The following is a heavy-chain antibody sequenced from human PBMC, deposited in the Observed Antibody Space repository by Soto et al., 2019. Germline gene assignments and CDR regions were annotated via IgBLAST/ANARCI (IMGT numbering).Heavy chain of an antibody. V-gene: IGHV1-3*01. D-gene: IGHD6-19*01. J-gene: IGHJ4*02. CDR2: INAGSGNT. CDR1: GYIFSKYG. Sequence: ASVKVSCKSSGYIFSKYGVVCVRQSPGQRLEWMGWINAGSGNTKYAQNFQGRVTIFRDTSASTAYMELSSLRSEDTAVYYCARDPLHSSGWYVIDLWGQGTPVTVSS. CDR3: ARDPLHSSGWYVIDL.